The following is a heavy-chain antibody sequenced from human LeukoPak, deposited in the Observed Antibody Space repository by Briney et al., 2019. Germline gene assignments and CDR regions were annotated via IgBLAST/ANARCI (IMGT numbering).Heavy chain of an antibody. CDR2: INQSGSN. J-gene: IGHJ4*02. CDR1: AGSFSGYY. Sequence: SETLSLTCAVYAGSFSGYYWTWIRQSPGKGLEWIGEINQSGSNNYNPSLKSRVTISVDTSKNQFSLNMSSMTAADTAVYYCAAAYDIFSGPLDYWGQGTLVTVSS. V-gene: IGHV4-34*01. D-gene: IGHD3-9*01. CDR3: AAAYDIFSGPLDY.